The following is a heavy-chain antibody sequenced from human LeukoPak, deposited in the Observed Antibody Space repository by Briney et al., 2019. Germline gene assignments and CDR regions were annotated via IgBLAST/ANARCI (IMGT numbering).Heavy chain of an antibody. D-gene: IGHD2-8*01. CDR2: INGDATAT. V-gene: IGHV3-74*01. CDR1: GFSFSAHW. J-gene: IGHJ4*02. CDR3: AKDKWWGASDH. Sequence: GGSLGLSCAASGFSFSAHWMHWVRQAPGKGLVWVAQINGDATATNYAGSVKGRFTISRDNAKNTVHLQMGTLTAEDTAVYYCAKDKWWGASDHWGQGSLVTVSS.